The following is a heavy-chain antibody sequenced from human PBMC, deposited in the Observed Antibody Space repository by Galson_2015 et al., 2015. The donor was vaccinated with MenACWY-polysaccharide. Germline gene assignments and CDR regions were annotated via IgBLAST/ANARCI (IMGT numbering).Heavy chain of an antibody. V-gene: IGHV3-23*01. J-gene: IGHJ3*02. Sequence: SLRLSCAASGFTFSSYAMAWVRLAPGKGLEWVSGIHGSDGSTYYADSVRGRFTISRDNSKNMVDLQMSSLGAEDTAIYYCAKCSGISCYSGFAFDIWGRGTMVTVSS. CDR2: IHGSDGST. D-gene: IGHD2-15*01. CDR3: AKCSGISCYSGFAFDI. CDR1: GFTFSSYA.